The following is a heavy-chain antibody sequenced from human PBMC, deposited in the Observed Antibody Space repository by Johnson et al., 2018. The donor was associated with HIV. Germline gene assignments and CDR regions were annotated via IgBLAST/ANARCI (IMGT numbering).Heavy chain of an antibody. CDR1: GFSFEDHD. CDR2: ASGSGGTT. J-gene: IGHJ3*01. V-gene: IGHV3-23*04. Sequence: VQLVESGGGVVRPGGSLRLSCAASGFSFEDHDMSWVRQVPGKGLEWVSGASGSGGTTYYADSVKGRFTISRDNSKNTLYLQMNSLGAEDTAVYYCAKEGSTVIWGQGTMVTVSS. D-gene: IGHD4-11*01. CDR3: AKEGSTVI.